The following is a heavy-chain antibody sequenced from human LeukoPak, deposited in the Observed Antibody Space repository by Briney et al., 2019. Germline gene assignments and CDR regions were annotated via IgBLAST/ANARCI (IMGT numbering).Heavy chain of an antibody. V-gene: IGHV1-24*01. Sequence: GASVKVLCKVCGYTLTELSMLWVPRAPGKGLEGMGGVDPEDGETIYAQKFQGRVTMTEDTSTDTAYMELSSLRSEDTAVYYCATSVVVIVDAFDIWGQGTMVTVSS. D-gene: IGHD3-22*01. CDR2: VDPEDGET. CDR1: GYTLTELS. CDR3: ATSVVVIVDAFDI. J-gene: IGHJ3*02.